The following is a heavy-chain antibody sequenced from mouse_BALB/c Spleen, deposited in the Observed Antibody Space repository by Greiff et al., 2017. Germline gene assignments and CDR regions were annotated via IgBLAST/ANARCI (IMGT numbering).Heavy chain of an antibody. V-gene: IGHV5-6-5*01. J-gene: IGHJ1*01. CDR2: ISSGGST. CDR1: GFTFSSYA. Sequence: EVHLVESGGGLVKPGGSLKLSCAASGFTFSSYAMSWVRQTPEKRLEWVASISSGGSTYYPDSVKGRFTISRDNARNILYLQMSSLRSEDTAMYYCARGGIYYDYDDWYFDVWGAGTTVTVSS. CDR3: ARGGIYYDYDDWYFDV. D-gene: IGHD2-4*01.